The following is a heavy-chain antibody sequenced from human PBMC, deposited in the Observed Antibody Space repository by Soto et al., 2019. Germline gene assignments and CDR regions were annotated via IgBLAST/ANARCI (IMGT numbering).Heavy chain of an antibody. CDR2: ISTYHGHT. CDR1: GYTFTQYG. V-gene: IGHV1-18*01. CDR3: ARCPTPNDGDSEKNNWFGP. Sequence: ASVKVSCKTSGYTFTQYGINWVLPAPGQGLEWMGWISTYHGHTKYAPKLQGRVTMTTDTSTNTAYMELRSLRSDDTAVYYCARCPTPNDGDSEKNNWFGPWGQGTLVTVSS. D-gene: IGHD2-15*01. J-gene: IGHJ5*02.